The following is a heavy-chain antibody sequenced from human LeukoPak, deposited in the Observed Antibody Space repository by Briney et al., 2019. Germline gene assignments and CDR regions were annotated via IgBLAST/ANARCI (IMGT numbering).Heavy chain of an antibody. V-gene: IGHV1-69*13. Sequence: ASVKVSCKASGGTFSSYAISWVRQAPGQGLEWMGGIIPIFGTANYAQKFQGRVTITADESTSTAYMELSSLRSEDTAVYYCARVFPFDGSGSYYRLDSRFPYYYYYYMDVWGKGTTVTISS. D-gene: IGHD3-10*01. CDR3: ARVFPFDGSGSYYRLDSRFPYYYYYYMDV. CDR2: IIPIFGTA. CDR1: GGTFSSYA. J-gene: IGHJ6*03.